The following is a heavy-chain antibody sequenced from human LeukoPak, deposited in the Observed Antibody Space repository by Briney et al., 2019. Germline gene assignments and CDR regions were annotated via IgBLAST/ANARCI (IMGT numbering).Heavy chain of an antibody. J-gene: IGHJ5*02. CDR3: ARGLDAITIGNWFDP. D-gene: IGHD3-3*01. V-gene: IGHV4-59*01. Sequence: SETLSLTCTVSGGSISSYYWSWIWQPPPPGLERIGYIYFSGSTNYNPSLKSRVTISVETSNNQFSLKLSSVTAADTVVYDCARGLDAITIGNWFDPWGQGTLVTVSS. CDR1: GGSISSYY. CDR2: IYFSGST.